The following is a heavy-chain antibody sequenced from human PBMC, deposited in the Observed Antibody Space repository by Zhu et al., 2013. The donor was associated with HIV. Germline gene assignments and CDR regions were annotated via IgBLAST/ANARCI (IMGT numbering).Heavy chain of an antibody. CDR2: IAPYNGNT. CDR1: GYTFYNYG. V-gene: IGHV1-18*01. D-gene: IGHD6-6*01. Sequence: QVQLVQSGAEVKKPGASVKVSCKASGYTFYNYGISWVRQAPGQGFEWMGWIAPYNGNTKYAQRLQGRVTMTTDTSTSTAYMELRSLRSDDTAVYYCARDLYSTSSRPFDIWGQGTMVTVSP. CDR3: ARDLYSTSSRPFDI. J-gene: IGHJ3*02.